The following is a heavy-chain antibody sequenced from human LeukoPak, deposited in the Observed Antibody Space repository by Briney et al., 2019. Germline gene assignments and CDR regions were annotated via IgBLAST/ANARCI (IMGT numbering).Heavy chain of an antibody. CDR2: IKSKTDGGTT. V-gene: IGHV3-15*01. D-gene: IGHD3-10*01. CDR1: GFTFSNAW. Sequence: GGSLRLSCAASGFTFSNAWMSWFRQAPEKGLEWVGRIKSKTDGGTTDYAAPVKGRFTISRDDSKNTLYLQMNSLKTEDTAVYYCTTGITMVRGVIHLIDYWGQGTLVTVSS. J-gene: IGHJ4*02. CDR3: TTGITMVRGVIHLIDY.